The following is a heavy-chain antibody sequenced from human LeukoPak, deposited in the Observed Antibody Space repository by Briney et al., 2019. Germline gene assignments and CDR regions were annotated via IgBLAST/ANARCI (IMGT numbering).Heavy chain of an antibody. Sequence: PSETLSLTCAAYGGSFSGYYWSWIRQPPGKGLEWIGEINHSGSTNYNPSLKSRVTISVDTSKNQFSLKLSSVTAADTAVYYCARSPTDDYGDDDAFDIWGQGTMVTVSS. CDR2: INHSGST. CDR3: ARSPTDDYGDDDAFDI. V-gene: IGHV4-34*01. CDR1: GGSFSGYY. J-gene: IGHJ3*02. D-gene: IGHD4-17*01.